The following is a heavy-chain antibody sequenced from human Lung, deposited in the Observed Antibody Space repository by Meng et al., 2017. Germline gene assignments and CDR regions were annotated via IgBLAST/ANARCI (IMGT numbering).Heavy chain of an antibody. CDR1: GGSFSDYY. J-gene: IGHJ4*02. CDR2: INHSGST. V-gene: IGHV4-34*01. CDR3: ARGPTTMAHDFDY. Sequence: GQLPQWGAVLLKPSETLSLACVVSGGSFSDYYWSWIRQPPGKGLEWIGEINHSGSTNYNPSLESRATISVDTSQNNLSLKLSSVTAADSAVYYCARGPTTMAHDFDYWGQGTLVTVAS. D-gene: IGHD4-11*01.